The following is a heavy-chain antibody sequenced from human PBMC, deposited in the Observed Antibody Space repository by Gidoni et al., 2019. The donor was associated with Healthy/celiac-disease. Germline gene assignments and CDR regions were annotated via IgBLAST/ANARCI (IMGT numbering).Heavy chain of an antibody. J-gene: IGHJ4*02. CDR3: ATQKMTTVTTDY. D-gene: IGHD4-4*01. Sequence: EGQLVEAGGGLVQPVGSLRLTCAASGCTFSGYSMNWVSQAPGKGLGWVSYISSSSSTIYYADSVMGRFTISRGDGKNSLYLQMNSLRDEDTAVYYCATQKMTTVTTDYWGQGTLVTVSS. V-gene: IGHV3-48*02. CDR1: GCTFSGYS. CDR2: ISSSSSTI.